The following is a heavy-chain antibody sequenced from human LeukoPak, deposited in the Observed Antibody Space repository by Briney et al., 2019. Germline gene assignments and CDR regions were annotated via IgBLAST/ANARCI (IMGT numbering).Heavy chain of an antibody. J-gene: IGHJ5*02. CDR3: ARVPIPGWFDP. Sequence: SVKVSCKASGGTFSSYAISWVRQAPGQGLEWMGGIIPIFDTANYAQNFLGRVTITADKSTSTAYMELSSLRSEDTAVYYCARVPIPGWFDPWGQGTLVTVSS. CDR2: IIPIFDTA. D-gene: IGHD2-21*01. V-gene: IGHV1-69*06. CDR1: GGTFSSYA.